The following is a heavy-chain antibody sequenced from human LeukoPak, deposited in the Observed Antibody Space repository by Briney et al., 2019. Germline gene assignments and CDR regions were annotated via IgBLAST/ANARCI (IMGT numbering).Heavy chain of an antibody. D-gene: IGHD3-22*01. CDR2: ISYSGST. CDR1: GGSISNYY. J-gene: IGHJ4*02. V-gene: IGHV4-59*01. CDR3: ARGRYYYYDSSSYYGFDY. Sequence: KPSETLSLTCTVSGGSISNYYWSWIRQPPGKGLEWIGYISYSGSTNYNPSLKSRVTLSVDTSKNQFSLRLSSMTAAGTAVYYCARGRYYYYDSSSYYGFDYWGQGILVTVSS.